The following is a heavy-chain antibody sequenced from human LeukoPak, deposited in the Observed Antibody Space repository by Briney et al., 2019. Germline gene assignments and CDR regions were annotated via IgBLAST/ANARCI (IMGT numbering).Heavy chain of an antibody. J-gene: IGHJ4*02. V-gene: IGHV4-59*01. CDR2: VYSSGST. CDR3: VRRRYNYGFDS. D-gene: IGHD5-18*01. CDR1: GGSISNYY. Sequence: SETLSLTCIVSGGSISNYYWSWVRQPPGKGLEWIGYVYSSGSTNYNPSLKSRVTISVDTSKNQFSLRLSSVTAADTAVFYCVRRRYNYGFDSWGQGSLVTVSS.